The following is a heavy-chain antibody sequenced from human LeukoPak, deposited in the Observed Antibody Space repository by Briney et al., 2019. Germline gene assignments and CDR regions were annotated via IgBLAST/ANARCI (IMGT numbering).Heavy chain of an antibody. CDR1: GGTFSSYA. CDR2: IIPIFGTA. CDR3: ARESITMVRGVGPNWFDP. Sequence: SVKVSCKASGGTFSSYAISWVRQAPGQGLEWMGGIIPIFGTANYAQKFQGRVTITTDESTSTAYMELSSLRSEDTAVYYCARESITMVRGVGPNWFDPWGQGTLVTVSS. J-gene: IGHJ5*02. V-gene: IGHV1-69*05. D-gene: IGHD3-10*01.